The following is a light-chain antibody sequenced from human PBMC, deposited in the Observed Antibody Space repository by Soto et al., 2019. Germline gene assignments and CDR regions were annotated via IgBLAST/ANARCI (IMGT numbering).Light chain of an antibody. V-gene: IGKV3-20*01. J-gene: IGKJ3*01. CDR1: QSVSNNY. CDR2: GAS. CDR3: QQYGSSPVS. Sequence: EIVLTQSPGTLSLSPGERATLSCRASQSVSNNYLAWYQQKPGQSPRFLMYGASSRATGTPDRFSGSGSGTDFTLTISSLEPEDYAVYYCQQYGSSPVSFGPGTKVDIK.